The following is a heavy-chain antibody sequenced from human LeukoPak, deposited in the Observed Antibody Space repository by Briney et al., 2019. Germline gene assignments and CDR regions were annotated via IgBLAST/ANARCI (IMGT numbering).Heavy chain of an antibody. CDR3: ARQQRGAFDY. D-gene: IGHD6-13*01. Sequence: SQTLSVTCAIAGDSVSSNTPAWNWIRQSPSRGLEWLGRTYYRSKWYNDYAVSVRSRITINPDTAKNQFSLQLNSVTPEDTAVYYCARQQRGAFDYWGQGTLVTVSS. J-gene: IGHJ4*02. CDR2: TYYRSKWYN. CDR1: GDSVSSNTPA. V-gene: IGHV6-1*01.